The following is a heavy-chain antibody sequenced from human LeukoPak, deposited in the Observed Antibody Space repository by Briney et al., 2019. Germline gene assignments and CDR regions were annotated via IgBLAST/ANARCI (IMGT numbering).Heavy chain of an antibody. V-gene: IGHV3-30*04. D-gene: IGHD2-2*02. Sequence: PGRSLRLSCAASGFTFSSYAMHWVRQAPGKGLEWVAVISYDGSNKYYADSVKGRFTISRDNSKNTLYLQMNSLRAEDTAVYYGAISSGYTHYGMDVWGQGTTVTVSS. CDR3: AISSGYTHYGMDV. CDR1: GFTFSSYA. CDR2: ISYDGSNK. J-gene: IGHJ6*02.